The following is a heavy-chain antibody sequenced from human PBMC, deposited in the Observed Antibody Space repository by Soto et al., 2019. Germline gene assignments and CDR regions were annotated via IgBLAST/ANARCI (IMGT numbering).Heavy chain of an antibody. V-gene: IGHV4-34*01. CDR3: ARGVLLWFGELLAGPWFDP. CDR1: GGSFSGYY. Sequence: QVQLQQWGAGLLKPSETLSLTCAVYGGSFSGYYWSWIRQPPGKGLEWIGEINHSGSTNYNPSLKSRVTISVDTSKNQFSLKLSSVTAADTAVYYCARGVLLWFGELLAGPWFDPWGQGTLVTVSS. J-gene: IGHJ5*02. CDR2: INHSGST. D-gene: IGHD3-10*01.